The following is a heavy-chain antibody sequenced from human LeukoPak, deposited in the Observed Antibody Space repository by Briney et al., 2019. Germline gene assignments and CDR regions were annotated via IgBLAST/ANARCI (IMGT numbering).Heavy chain of an antibody. D-gene: IGHD3-10*01. J-gene: IGHJ5*02. V-gene: IGHV4-59*01. CDR1: GGPISSYY. CDR3: ARGGSGSYYNWFDP. CDR2: IYYSGST. Sequence: SETLSLTCTVSGGPISSYYWSWIRQPPGKGLEWIGYIYYSGSTNYNPSLKSRVTISVDTSKNQFSLKLSSVTAADTAVYYCARGGSGSYYNWFDPWGQGTLVTVSS.